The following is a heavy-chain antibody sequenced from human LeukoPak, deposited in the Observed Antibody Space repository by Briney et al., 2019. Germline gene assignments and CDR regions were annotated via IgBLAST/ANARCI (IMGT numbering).Heavy chain of an antibody. V-gene: IGHV1-2*02. Sequence: WASVKVSCKTSGYTFTGYYMHWVRQAPGQGLEWMGWINPNTDGTNYAQNSQGRVTMTSDTSISTAYMELSSLRSDDTAMYYCARAPMIVVVFPPRLDFWGQGTLVTVSS. CDR1: GYTFTGYY. CDR2: INPNTDGT. J-gene: IGHJ4*02. CDR3: ARAPMIVVVFPPRLDF. D-gene: IGHD3-22*01.